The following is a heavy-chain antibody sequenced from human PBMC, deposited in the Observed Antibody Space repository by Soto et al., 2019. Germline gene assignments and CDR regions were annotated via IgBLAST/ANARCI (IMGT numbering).Heavy chain of an antibody. CDR3: AREVGYSYGLHYGMDV. CDR2: IIPIFGTA. D-gene: IGHD5-18*01. V-gene: IGHV1-69*01. J-gene: IGHJ6*02. Sequence: QVQLVQSGAEVKKPGSSVKVSCKASGGTFSSYAISWVRQAPGQGLEWMGGIIPIFGTANYAQKFQGRVRLAADDSRSTAYMELSSLRSEGTAVYYCAREVGYSYGLHYGMDVWGQGTTVTVSS. CDR1: GGTFSSYA.